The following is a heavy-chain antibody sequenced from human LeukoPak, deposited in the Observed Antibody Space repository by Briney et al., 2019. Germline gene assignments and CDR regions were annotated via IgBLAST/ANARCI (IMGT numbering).Heavy chain of an antibody. CDR1: GFTFSTCT. CDR2: ISYDGTNK. D-gene: IGHD3-3*02. Sequence: PGGSLRLSCAASGFTFSTCTMHWVRQAPGKGLEWVALISYDGTNKHYADSVKGRFILSRDSSKNTLYLQMNSLRSEDTALYYCTRPYLEWSLKFYMDVWGKGTTVTVSS. J-gene: IGHJ6*03. V-gene: IGHV3-30*04. CDR3: TRPYLEWSLKFYMDV.